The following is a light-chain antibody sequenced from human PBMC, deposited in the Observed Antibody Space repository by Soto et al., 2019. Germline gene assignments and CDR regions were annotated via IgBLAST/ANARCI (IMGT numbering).Light chain of an antibody. CDR1: QSIDKW. Sequence: DIQMTQSPSTLSASVGDRVTITCRASQSIDKWSAWYQQKPGKAPKILIYKASLLLSGVPSRFSGSGSGTEFTLTISSLQPDDVGSYFCQQYNKFSWTFGQGTKVEIK. J-gene: IGKJ1*01. V-gene: IGKV1-5*03. CDR3: QQYNKFSWT. CDR2: KAS.